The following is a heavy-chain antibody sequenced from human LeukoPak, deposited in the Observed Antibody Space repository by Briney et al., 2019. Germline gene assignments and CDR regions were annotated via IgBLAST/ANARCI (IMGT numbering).Heavy chain of an antibody. CDR2: INPNSGGT. CDR1: GYTFTDFY. J-gene: IGHJ5*02. D-gene: IGHD1-1*01. V-gene: IGHV1-2*02. Sequence: GASVKVSCKASGYTFTDFYMLWVRQAPGQGLEWLGWINPNSGGTDYAQKLQGRVTMTTDTSTSTAYMELRSLISDDAAVYYCARVFTLERRMDNWFDPWGQGTLVTVSS. CDR3: ARVFTLERRMDNWFDP.